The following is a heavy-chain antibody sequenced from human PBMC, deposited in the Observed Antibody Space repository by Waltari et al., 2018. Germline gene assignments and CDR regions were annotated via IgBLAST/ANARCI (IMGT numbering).Heavy chain of an antibody. V-gene: IGHV3-30*02. CDR1: GFTFSSYG. CDR3: AKGLGIAVAGTGYYYYGMDV. Sequence: QVQLVESGGGVVQPGGSLRLSCAASGFTFSSYGMHWVRQAPGKGLGWVAFIRYDGSNKYYADSVKGRFTISRDNSKNTLYLQMNSLRAEDTAVYYCAKGLGIAVAGTGYYYYGMDVWGQGTTVTVSS. J-gene: IGHJ6*02. CDR2: IRYDGSNK. D-gene: IGHD6-19*01.